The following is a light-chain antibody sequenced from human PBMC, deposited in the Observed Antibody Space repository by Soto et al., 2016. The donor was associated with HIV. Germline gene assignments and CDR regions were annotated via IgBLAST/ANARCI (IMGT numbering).Light chain of an antibody. CDR2: KAS. J-gene: IGKJ1*01. Sequence: DIQMTQSPSSLSASVGDTVTITCRASQDIDNYLAWYQQKPGKAPKLLMYKASTLESGVPLRFSGSGSGTEFTLTISSLQPDDFATYYCQQSYSTPPTFGQGTKVEIK. V-gene: IGKV1-16*01. CDR3: QQSYSTPPT. CDR1: QDIDNY.